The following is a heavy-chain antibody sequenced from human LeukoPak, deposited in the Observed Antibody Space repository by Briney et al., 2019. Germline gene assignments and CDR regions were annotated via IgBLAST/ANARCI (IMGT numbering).Heavy chain of an antibody. CDR1: GFAFSNAW. D-gene: IGHD5-12*01. CDR3: TTGGYGGQFDY. J-gene: IGHJ4*02. CDR2: IKSKTDGGTT. Sequence: GGSLRLPCAASGFAFSNAWMSWVRQAPGKGLEWVGRIKSKTDGGTTDYAAPVKGRFTISRDDSKNTLYLQMNSLKTEDTAVYYCTTGGYGGQFDYWGQGTLVTVSS. V-gene: IGHV3-15*01.